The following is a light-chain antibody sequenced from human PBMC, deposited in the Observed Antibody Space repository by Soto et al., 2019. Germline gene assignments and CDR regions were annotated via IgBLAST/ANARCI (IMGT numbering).Light chain of an antibody. V-gene: IGLV2-14*01. CDR2: EVS. Sequence: QSVLTQPASVSGSPGQLITISCTGTSSDVGGYNYVSWYQQHPGKAPELMIYEVSNRPSGVSNRFSGSKSGNTASLTISGLQAEDEADYYCSSYTRSSLYVFGTGTKVTVL. J-gene: IGLJ1*01. CDR1: SSDVGGYNY. CDR3: SSYTRSSLYV.